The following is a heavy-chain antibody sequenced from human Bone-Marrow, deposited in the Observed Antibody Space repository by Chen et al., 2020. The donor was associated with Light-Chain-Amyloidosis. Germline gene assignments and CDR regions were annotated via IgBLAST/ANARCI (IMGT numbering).Heavy chain of an antibody. CDR2: IRYDGSNK. CDR3: AKDVDRRLGYYYYMDV. V-gene: IGHV3-30*02. Sequence: QVQLVESGGGVVQPGGSLRLSCAASGFTFSSYGMHWVRQAPGKGLEWVAFIRYDGSNKYYADSVKGRFTISRDNSKNTLYLQMNSLRAEDTAGYYCAKDVDRRLGYYYYMDVWGKGTTVTVSS. CDR1: GFTFSSYG. J-gene: IGHJ6*03. D-gene: IGHD6-19*01.